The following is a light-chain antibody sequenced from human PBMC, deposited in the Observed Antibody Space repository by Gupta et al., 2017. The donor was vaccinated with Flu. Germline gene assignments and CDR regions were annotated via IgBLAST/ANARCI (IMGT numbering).Light chain of an antibody. CDR2: DAS. Sequence: EIVLTQSPATLSLSPGEGATHSCRASQSVSSYLAWYQQKPGQAPRLLIYDASNRATGIPARFSGSGSGTDFTLTISSLEPEDFALYYCQQRGNWPYTFGQGTKLEIK. J-gene: IGKJ2*01. V-gene: IGKV3-11*01. CDR1: QSVSSY. CDR3: QQRGNWPYT.